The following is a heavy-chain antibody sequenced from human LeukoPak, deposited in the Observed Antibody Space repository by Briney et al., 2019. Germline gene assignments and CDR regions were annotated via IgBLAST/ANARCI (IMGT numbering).Heavy chain of an antibody. V-gene: IGHV3-21*01. CDR1: GFTFSSYS. Sequence: GGSLRLSCAASGFTFSSYSMNWVRQAPGKGLEWVSSTSDTSNSIYYADSVKGRFTISRDNAKNSLYLQMNSLRAEDTAVYYCTRYYGSGSPPFDYWGQGTLVTVSS. D-gene: IGHD3-10*01. J-gene: IGHJ4*02. CDR2: TSDTSNSI. CDR3: TRYYGSGSPPFDY.